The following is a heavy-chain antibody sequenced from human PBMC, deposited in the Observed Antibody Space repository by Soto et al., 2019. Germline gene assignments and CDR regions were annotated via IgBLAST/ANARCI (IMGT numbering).Heavy chain of an antibody. CDR2: IYPGDSET. D-gene: IGHD6-19*01. V-gene: IGHV5-51*07. J-gene: IGHJ2*01. CDR1: GYRFTTYW. Sequence: GESLKISCEASGYRFTTYWIGWVHQMPGKGLEWMGIIYPGDSETRYNPSFQGHVTISADKSNNTAYLQWSSLKASDTATYYCARHLGVTVAGTRWYFDLWGRGTLVTVSS. CDR3: ARHLGVTVAGTRWYFDL.